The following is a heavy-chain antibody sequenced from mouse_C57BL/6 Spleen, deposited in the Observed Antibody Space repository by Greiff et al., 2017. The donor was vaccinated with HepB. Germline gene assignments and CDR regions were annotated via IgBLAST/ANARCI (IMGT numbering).Heavy chain of an antibody. J-gene: IGHJ3*01. Sequence: QVHVKQPGAELVRPGSSVKLSCKASGYTFTSYWMHWVKQRPIQGLEWIGNIDPSDSETHYNQKFKDKATLTVDKSSSTAYMQLSSLTSEDSAVYYGAREGGYDGTAFAYWGQGALVTVAA. CDR2: IDPSDSET. CDR1: GYTFTSYW. D-gene: IGHD2-2*01. CDR3: AREGGYDGTAFAY. V-gene: IGHV1-52*01.